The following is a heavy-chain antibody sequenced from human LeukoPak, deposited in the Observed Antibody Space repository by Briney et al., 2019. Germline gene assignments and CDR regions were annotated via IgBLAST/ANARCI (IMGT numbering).Heavy chain of an antibody. CDR3: ARHFDY. Sequence: SETLSLTCTVSGGSISSGGSYWGWIRQPPGKGLEWIGSVSYSGSTSYNPSLKSRVTISGDTSKNQLSLRLISVTAADTAMYYCARHFDYWGQGTLVTVSS. V-gene: IGHV4-39*01. CDR1: GGSISSGGSY. J-gene: IGHJ4*02. CDR2: VSYSGST.